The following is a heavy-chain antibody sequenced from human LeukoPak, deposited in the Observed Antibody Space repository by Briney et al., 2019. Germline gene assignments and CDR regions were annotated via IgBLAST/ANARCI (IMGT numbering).Heavy chain of an antibody. CDR1: DGALSGYY. Sequence: SETLSLTCGAYDGALSGYYWSWIRQPPGRGLEWIGYIYYSGSTNYNPSLKSRVTISVDTSKNQFSLKLSSVTAADTAVYYCARDLVTMVRGVTSWYDAFDIWGQGTMVTVSS. D-gene: IGHD3-10*01. CDR3: ARDLVTMVRGVTSWYDAFDI. V-gene: IGHV4-59*01. J-gene: IGHJ3*02. CDR2: IYYSGST.